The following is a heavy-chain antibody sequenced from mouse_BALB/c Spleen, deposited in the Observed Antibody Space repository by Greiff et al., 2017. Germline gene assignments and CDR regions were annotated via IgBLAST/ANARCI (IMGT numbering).Heavy chain of an antibody. CDR1: GYTFTSYW. D-gene: IGHD1-1*01. CDR2: INPSTGYT. V-gene: IGHV1-7*01. CDR3: ARFYYGSEDY. Sequence: QVHVKQSGAELAKPGASVKMSCKASGYTFTSYWMHWVKQRPGQGLEWIGYINPSTGYTEYNQKFKDKATLTADKSSSTAYMQLSSLTSEDSAVYYCARFYYGSEDYRGQGTTLTVPS. J-gene: IGHJ2*01.